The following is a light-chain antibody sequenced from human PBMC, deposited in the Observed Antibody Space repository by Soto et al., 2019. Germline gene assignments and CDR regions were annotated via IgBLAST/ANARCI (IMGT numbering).Light chain of an antibody. Sequence: EIVLTQSPATLSLSPGERATLSCRASQSVRSYLTWYQQKPGQAPRLHVYDASNRAAGIPARFSGSGSGTDFTLTISSLEPEDFAVYYCQHRSSWPLTFGGGTKVEIK. CDR1: QSVRSY. V-gene: IGKV3-11*01. J-gene: IGKJ4*01. CDR3: QHRSSWPLT. CDR2: DAS.